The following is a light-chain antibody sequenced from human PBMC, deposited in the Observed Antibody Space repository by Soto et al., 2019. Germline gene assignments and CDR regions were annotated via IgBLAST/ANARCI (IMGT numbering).Light chain of an antibody. CDR1: QSVNIF. V-gene: IGKV3-20*01. Sequence: EIVLTQSPGTLSLSPGEIATLSCRASQSVNIFLAWFQQKPGQAPRLLIFHASNRATGVPDRFSGSGSGTDLTLTITRLEPEDSAVYYCHHYVGSPWAFGQGTRVEI. CDR3: HHYVGSPWA. CDR2: HAS. J-gene: IGKJ1*01.